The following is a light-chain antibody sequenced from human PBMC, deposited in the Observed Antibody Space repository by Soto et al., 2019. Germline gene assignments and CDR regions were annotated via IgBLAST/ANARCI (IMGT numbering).Light chain of an antibody. V-gene: IGKV3-15*01. CDR3: QQYGYLVT. Sequence: EVVMTQSPATLSVSPGERATLSCRASHSVSNSLAWYQQRPGQTPRLLIYGASTRATGVPARFSGSGSGTDFTLTISRLEPEDFAMYYCQQYGYLVTFGGGTKVDIK. CDR1: HSVSNS. J-gene: IGKJ4*01. CDR2: GAS.